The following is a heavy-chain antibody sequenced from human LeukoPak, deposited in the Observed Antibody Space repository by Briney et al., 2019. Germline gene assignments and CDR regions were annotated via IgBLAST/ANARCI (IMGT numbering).Heavy chain of an antibody. Sequence: GGSLRLSCAASGFPLSSYAMSWVRQVPGKGLEWVSAISGSGGNTYYADSVKGRFTISRGNSKNTLYLQMNSLRAEDTAVYYCAKGPYSGFSWGQGTLVTVSS. CDR3: AKGPYSGFS. CDR2: ISGSGGNT. D-gene: IGHD1-26*01. V-gene: IGHV3-23*01. J-gene: IGHJ5*02. CDR1: GFPLSSYA.